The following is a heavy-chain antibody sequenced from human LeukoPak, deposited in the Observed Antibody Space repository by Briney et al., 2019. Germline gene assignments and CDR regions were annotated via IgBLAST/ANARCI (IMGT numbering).Heavy chain of an antibody. CDR2: INPSGGST. D-gene: IGHD1-26*01. Sequence: ASVKVSCKASGYTFTSYYMHWVRQAPGQGLEWMGIINPSGGSTSYAQKFQGRVTMTRDTSTSTVYMELSSLRSEDTAVYYCATTGGVEATRYSYYFDYWGQGTLVTVSS. CDR3: ATTGGVEATRYSYYFDY. CDR1: GYTFTSYY. V-gene: IGHV1-46*01. J-gene: IGHJ4*02.